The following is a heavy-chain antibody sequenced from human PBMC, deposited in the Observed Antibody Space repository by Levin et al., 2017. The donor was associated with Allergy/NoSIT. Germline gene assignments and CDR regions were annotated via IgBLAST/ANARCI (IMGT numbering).Heavy chain of an antibody. V-gene: IGHV3-30*18. CDR1: GFTFSSYG. D-gene: IGHD6-13*01. J-gene: IGHJ2*01. CDR2: ISYDGSNK. CDR3: AKDWAIAAATDWYFDL. Sequence: PGESLKISCAASGFTFSSYGMHWVRQAPGKGLEWVAVISYDGSNKYYADSVKGRFTISRDNSKNTLYLQMNSLRAEDTAVYYCAKDWAIAAATDWYFDLWGRGTLVTVSS.